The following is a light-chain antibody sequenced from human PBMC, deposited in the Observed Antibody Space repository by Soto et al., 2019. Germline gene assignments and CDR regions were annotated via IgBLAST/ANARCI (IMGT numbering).Light chain of an antibody. CDR3: QQYGSSPLT. J-gene: IGKJ4*01. Sequence: EIVLTQSPGTLSLSPGERATLSCRASQSFSSSYLAWYQQKPGQAPRLLIYGASSRATGIPDRFSGSGSGTDFTLTISRLEPEDFVVYYCQQYGSSPLTFCGGTKGEVK. CDR2: GAS. CDR1: QSFSSSY. V-gene: IGKV3-20*01.